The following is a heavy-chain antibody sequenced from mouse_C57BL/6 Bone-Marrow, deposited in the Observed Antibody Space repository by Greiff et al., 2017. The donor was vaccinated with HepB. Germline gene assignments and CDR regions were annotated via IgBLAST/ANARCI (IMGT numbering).Heavy chain of an antibody. CDR3: ARGDYGSSYLAMDY. J-gene: IGHJ4*01. D-gene: IGHD1-1*01. CDR2: IYPRSGNT. Sequence: QVQLKQSGAELARPGASVKLSCKASGYTFTSYGISWVKQRTGQGLEWIGEIYPRSGNTYYNEKFKGKATLTADKSSSTAYMELRSLTSEDSAVYFCARGDYGSSYLAMDYWGQGTSVTVSS. V-gene: IGHV1-81*01. CDR1: GYTFTSYG.